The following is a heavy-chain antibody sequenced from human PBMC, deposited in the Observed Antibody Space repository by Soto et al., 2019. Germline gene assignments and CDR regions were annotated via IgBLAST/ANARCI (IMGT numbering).Heavy chain of an antibody. CDR1: GGSISGEGYY. D-gene: IGHD6-13*01. CDR3: ARAWTATAGWANWFDR. V-gene: IGHV4-31*03. J-gene: IGHJ5*02. Sequence: QVQLQESGPGLVEPSQTLSLTCTVSGGSISGEGYYWSWIRHYSGRGLEWMGYIHYSGSTYYNPSLKSRVIISVDASKTQFFLNLSSVTAADTAVYYCARAWTATAGWANWFDRWGQGTLVTVSS. CDR2: IHYSGST.